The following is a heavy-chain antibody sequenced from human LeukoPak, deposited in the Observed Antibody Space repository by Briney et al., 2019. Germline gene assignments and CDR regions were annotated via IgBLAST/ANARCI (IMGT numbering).Heavy chain of an antibody. CDR1: GLSVSNDY. V-gene: IGHV3-53*04. CDR2: IYADGYT. CDR3: ARDRRGEKDFDV. Sequence: TGGSLRLSCAASGLSVSNDYMSWVRQAPGKGLEWVSAIYADGYTRDAASGKGRFSISRKNSKKTVYFQMDNLRPEDTAVYYCARDRRGEKDFDVWGPGTMVTVSS. D-gene: IGHD3-3*01. J-gene: IGHJ3*01.